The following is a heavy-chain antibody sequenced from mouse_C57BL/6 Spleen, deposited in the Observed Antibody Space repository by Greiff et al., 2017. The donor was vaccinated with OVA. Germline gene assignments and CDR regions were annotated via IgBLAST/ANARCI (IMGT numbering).Heavy chain of an antibody. Sequence: QVQLQQPGAELVMPGASVKLSCKASGYTFTSYWMHWVKQRPGQGLEWIGEIDPSDSYTNYNQKFKGKSTLTVDKSSSTAYMQLSSLTSEDSAVYYCARKAGGYYGSSYDYWGQGTTLTVSS. CDR3: ARKAGGYYGSSYDY. CDR2: IDPSDSYT. D-gene: IGHD1-1*01. CDR1: GYTFTSYW. V-gene: IGHV1-69*01. J-gene: IGHJ2*01.